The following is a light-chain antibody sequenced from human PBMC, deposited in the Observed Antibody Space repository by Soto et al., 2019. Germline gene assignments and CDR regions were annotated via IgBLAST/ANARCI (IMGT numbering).Light chain of an antibody. V-gene: IGLV1-40*01. Sequence: QSVLTQPPSVSAAPGQRVTISCNGSNSNIGAHYEVHWYQQFPGTAPKLLIYGSNERPLGVPDRFSGSKSGTSASLAISRLQSEDEAHYYCAVWDDGLDAWMFGGGTKVTVL. J-gene: IGLJ3*02. CDR3: AVWDDGLDAWM. CDR2: GSN. CDR1: NSNIGAHYE.